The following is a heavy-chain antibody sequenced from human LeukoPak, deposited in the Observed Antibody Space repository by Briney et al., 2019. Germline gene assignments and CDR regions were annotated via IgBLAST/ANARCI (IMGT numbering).Heavy chain of an antibody. V-gene: IGHV6-1*01. Sequence: SQTLSLTCAISGDSVSSNSAAWNWIRQSPLRGLEWLGRTYYRSKWRNDYAVSVKSRITIEPDTSKNQFSLQLKSVTPEDTAVYYCAGEGGEAEAAFDFWGQGTLVTVSS. CDR3: AGEGGEAEAAFDF. CDR2: TYYRSKWRN. CDR1: GDSVSSNSAA. D-gene: IGHD6-19*01. J-gene: IGHJ4*02.